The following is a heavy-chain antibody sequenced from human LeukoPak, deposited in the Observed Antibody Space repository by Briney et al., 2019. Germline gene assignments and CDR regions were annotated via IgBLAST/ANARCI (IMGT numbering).Heavy chain of an antibody. Sequence: ASVKVSCKASGYTVSGYYVHWVRQAPGQGLEWMGWINPNTGGTNYAQKFQGRVVMTMDTAISTAYLALTGLTYDDTAIYYCATSFYRQTDAWGQGSLVTVSS. CDR2: INPNTGGT. D-gene: IGHD3-16*02. CDR3: ATSFYRQTDA. J-gene: IGHJ5*02. CDR1: GYTVSGYY. V-gene: IGHV1-2*02.